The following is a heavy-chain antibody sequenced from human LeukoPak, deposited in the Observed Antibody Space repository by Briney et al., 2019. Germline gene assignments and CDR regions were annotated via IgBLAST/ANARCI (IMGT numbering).Heavy chain of an antibody. CDR3: ARSSPEDNSPFDY. D-gene: IGHD1-14*01. CDR1: GGSISTTKW. V-gene: IGHV4-4*02. CDR2: IHHSGSS. J-gene: IGHJ4*02. Sequence: KPSETLSLTCTVSGGSISTTKWWNWVRQTPGKGLEWIGEIHHSGSSNYNPSLKSRVTISIDKSTNHFSLKLTSVTAADTAVYYYARSSPEDNSPFDYWGQGTLVTVSS.